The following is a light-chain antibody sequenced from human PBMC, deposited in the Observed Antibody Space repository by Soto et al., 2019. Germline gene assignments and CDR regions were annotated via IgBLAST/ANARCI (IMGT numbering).Light chain of an antibody. CDR2: EAS. V-gene: IGLV2-14*01. CDR3: SSYTTSSSYV. J-gene: IGLJ1*01. CDR1: SNDVGGYNY. Sequence: QSVLTQPASVSGSPGQSITISCTGSSNDVGGYNYVSWYQQHPGKAPKLILYEASNRPSGVSHRFSGSKSANTASLTISGLQTEDEADYYCSSYTTSSSYVFXTGTKVTVL.